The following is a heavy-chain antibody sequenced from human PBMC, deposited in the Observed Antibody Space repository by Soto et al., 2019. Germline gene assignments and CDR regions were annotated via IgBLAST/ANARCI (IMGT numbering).Heavy chain of an antibody. D-gene: IGHD1-7*01. J-gene: IGHJ4*02. Sequence: EVRLLESGGGLVKPGGSLRLSCATSGLTFSNYAMSWVRQAPGGGLEWVSSMSGSSSTTYYADSVRGRFTISRDSSKNTLYLQMSSLRAEDTALYYCAKNQELELPRVIDFWGQGTLVTVSS. CDR1: GLTFSNYA. CDR2: MSGSSSTT. V-gene: IGHV3-23*01. CDR3: AKNQELELPRVIDF.